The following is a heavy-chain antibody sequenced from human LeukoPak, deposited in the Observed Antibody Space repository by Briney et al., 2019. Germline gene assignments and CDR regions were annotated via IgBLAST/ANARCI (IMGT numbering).Heavy chain of an antibody. J-gene: IGHJ6*03. V-gene: IGHV3-7*01. CDR2: IKQDGSEK. CDR3: ARVAQLLSKWYYYYYYMDV. CDR1: GFTFSSYW. D-gene: IGHD2-2*01. Sequence: PGGSLRLSCAASGFTFSSYWMSWVRQAPGKGLEWVADIKQDGSEKYYVDSVKGRFTTSRDNAKNSLYLQVNSLRAEDTAVYYCARVAQLLSKWYYYYYYMDVWGKGTTVTVSS.